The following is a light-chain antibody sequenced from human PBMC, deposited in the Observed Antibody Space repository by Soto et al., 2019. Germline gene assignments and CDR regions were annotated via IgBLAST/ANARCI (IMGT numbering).Light chain of an antibody. J-gene: IGKJ1*01. V-gene: IGKV3-20*01. CDR3: QQYGSSPT. CDR2: GAS. Sequence: ESVLTQSPGTLSLSPGERATLSCRASQSVSSSYLAWYQQKPGQAPRLLIYGASSRATGIPDRFSGSGSGTDFTLTISRLEPEDFAVYYCQQYGSSPTFGQGTKVDIK. CDR1: QSVSSSY.